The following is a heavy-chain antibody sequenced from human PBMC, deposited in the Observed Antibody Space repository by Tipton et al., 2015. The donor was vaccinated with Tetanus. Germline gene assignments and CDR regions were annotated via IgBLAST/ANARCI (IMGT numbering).Heavy chain of an antibody. CDR1: GYTFTGYY. J-gene: IGHJ6*02. Sequence: QVQLVQSGAEVKKPGASVKVSCKASGYTFTGYYIYWVRQAPGQGLEWMGWIDPNSGGTNYAQKFQGRVTMTRDTSISTAYMELSSLRSDDTAAYYCARDRGDYIYYGMDVWGPGTTVTVS. V-gene: IGHV1-2*02. D-gene: IGHD3-22*01. CDR3: ARDRGDYIYYGMDV. CDR2: IDPNSGGT.